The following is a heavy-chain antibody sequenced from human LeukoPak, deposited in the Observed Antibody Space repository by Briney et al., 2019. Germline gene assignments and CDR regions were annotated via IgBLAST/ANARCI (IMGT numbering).Heavy chain of an antibody. CDR1: GFTFSSYT. V-gene: IGHV3-21*01. CDR3: ASPGTYYYDSSGYLRRGDDAFDI. Sequence: GGSLRLSCAASGFTFSSYTMNWVRQAPGKGLEWVSCISSSSSYIYYADSVKGRFTISRDNAKNSLYLQLNSLRAEDTAVYYCASPGTYYYDSSGYLRRGDDAFDIWGQGTMVTVSS. J-gene: IGHJ3*02. D-gene: IGHD3-22*01. CDR2: ISSSSSYI.